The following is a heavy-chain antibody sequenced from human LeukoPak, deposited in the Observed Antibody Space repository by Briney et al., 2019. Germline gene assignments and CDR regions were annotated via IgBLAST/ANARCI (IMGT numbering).Heavy chain of an antibody. J-gene: IGHJ4*02. V-gene: IGHV3-23*01. Sequence: GGSLRLSCAASGFTFSTYAMTWVRQAPGKGLEWVSTISGGGDSTYYADSVKGRFTISRDNSKNTVYLQMSSLRAEDTAVYYCAKKRTTTGLDYWGQGTLVTVYS. CDR1: GFTFSTYA. D-gene: IGHD1-1*01. CDR3: AKKRTTTGLDY. CDR2: ISGGGDST.